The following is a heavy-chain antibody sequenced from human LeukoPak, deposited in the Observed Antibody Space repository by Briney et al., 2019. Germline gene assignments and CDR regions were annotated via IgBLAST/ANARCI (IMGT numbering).Heavy chain of an antibody. CDR1: GFTFSRYW. Sequence: GGSLRLSCAASGFTFSRYWMHWVRQAPGKGLAWVSHINSDGGSTTYADSVKGRFTISRDNAENTLYLQMNSLSAEDTAMYYCARDIRTVVTSRPSDYWGQGTLVTVSS. D-gene: IGHD4-23*01. CDR3: ARDIRTVVTSRPSDY. J-gene: IGHJ4*02. V-gene: IGHV3-74*01. CDR2: INSDGGST.